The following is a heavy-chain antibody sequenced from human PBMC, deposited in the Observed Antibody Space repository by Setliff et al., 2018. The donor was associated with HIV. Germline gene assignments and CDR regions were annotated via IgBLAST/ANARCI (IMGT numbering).Heavy chain of an antibody. V-gene: IGHV6-1*01. J-gene: IGHJ4*02. CDR3: ARVHEAQYGYRFYY. CDR1: GDGVSNNNAA. Sequence: SQTLSLTCAISGDGVSNNNAAWNWIRQSPSRDLERLGRTHYRSKWYHDYAASLKGRMNISSDTSRNQFSLQLNSVTPEDTAIYYCARVHEAQYGYRFYYWGQGILVTVSS. D-gene: IGHD6-25*01. CDR2: THYRSKWYH.